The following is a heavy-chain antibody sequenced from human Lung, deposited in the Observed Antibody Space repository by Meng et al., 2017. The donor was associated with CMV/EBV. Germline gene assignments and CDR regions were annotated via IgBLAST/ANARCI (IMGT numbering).Heavy chain of an antibody. CDR2: IYSGGST. D-gene: IGHD3-10*01. Sequence: GESLKIPCAASGFTVSSNYMSWVRQAPGKGLEWVSVIYSGGSTYCADSVKGRFTISRDNSKNTLFLQMNSLRAEDTAVYYCARGGGGALDYWGQGALVTVSS. CDR1: GFTVSSNY. V-gene: IGHV3-53*05. CDR3: ARGGGGALDY. J-gene: IGHJ4*02.